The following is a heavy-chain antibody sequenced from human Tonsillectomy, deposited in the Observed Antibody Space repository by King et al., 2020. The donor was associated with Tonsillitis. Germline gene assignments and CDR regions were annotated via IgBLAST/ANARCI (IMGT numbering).Heavy chain of an antibody. CDR1: GGSISSSSYY. J-gene: IGHJ3*02. D-gene: IGHD2-8*01. CDR2: IYYSGST. V-gene: IGHV4-39*01. CDR3: ASYTGGYCSNGVCYGTDAFDI. Sequence: QLQDSGPGLVKPSETLSLTCTVSGGSISSSSYYWGWIRQPPGKGLEWIGSIYYSGSTYYNPSLKSRVTISVDTSKNQFSLKLSSVTAADTAVYYCASYTGGYCSNGVCYGTDAFDIWGQGTMVTVSS.